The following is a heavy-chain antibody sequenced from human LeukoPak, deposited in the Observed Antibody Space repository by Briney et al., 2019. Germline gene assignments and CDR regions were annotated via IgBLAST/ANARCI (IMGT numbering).Heavy chain of an antibody. CDR1: GVPISTYY. CDR2: VYYNGDI. Sequence: QPSETLSFTCSVSGVPISTYYWSWLRQSPGKGLEWIAYVYYNGDIMYNPSLKSRVTISLDTSKNQFSLSMTSVTAADTAVYFCATTWYYDSRGYLFDDWGHGTLVTVSS. V-gene: IGHV4-59*01. CDR3: ATTWYYDSRGYLFDD. J-gene: IGHJ4*01. D-gene: IGHD3-22*01.